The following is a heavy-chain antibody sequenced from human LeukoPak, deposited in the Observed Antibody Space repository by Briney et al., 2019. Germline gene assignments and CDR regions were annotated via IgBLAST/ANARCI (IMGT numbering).Heavy chain of an antibody. D-gene: IGHD4-17*01. J-gene: IGHJ6*02. Sequence: SETLSLTCAVYGGSFSGYYWGWIRQPPGKGLEWIGEINHSGSTNYNPSLKSRVTISVDTSKNQFSLKLSSVTAADTAVYYCARGRAVTTVHYYYGMDVWGQGPRSPSP. CDR2: INHSGST. V-gene: IGHV4-34*01. CDR1: GGSFSGYY. CDR3: ARGRAVTTVHYYYGMDV.